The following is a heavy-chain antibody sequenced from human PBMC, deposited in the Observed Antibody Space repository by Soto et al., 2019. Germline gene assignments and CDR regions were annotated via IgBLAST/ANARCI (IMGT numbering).Heavy chain of an antibody. CDR1: GFTFSSYS. CDR3: ARDRVGSGGWFNWFAP. V-gene: IGHV3-21*01. Sequence: EVQLVESGGGLVKPGGSLRLSCAASGFTFSSYSMNWVRQAPGKGLEWVSSISSSSSYIYYADSVKGRFTISRDNAKNALDLQMNSLRAEETAVYYCARDRVGSGGWFNWFAPWGQGTLVTVSS. CDR2: ISSSSSYI. D-gene: IGHD2-15*01. J-gene: IGHJ5*02.